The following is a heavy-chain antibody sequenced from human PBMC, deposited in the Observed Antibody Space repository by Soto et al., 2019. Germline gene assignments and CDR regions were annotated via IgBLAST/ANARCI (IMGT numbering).Heavy chain of an antibody. D-gene: IGHD1-20*01. CDR3: ATSQKGYNWNYFDH. Sequence: PSETLSLTCAVSGASISGSYYYWAWLRQSPGKGPEWIGSVFYTGFTSYIPSLESRGSVSVDTSKSQFSLKLSAVTAADTAVYYCATSQKGYNWNYFDHWGQGALVTVSS. CDR2: VFYTGFT. V-gene: IGHV4-39*01. J-gene: IGHJ4*02. CDR1: GASISGSYYY.